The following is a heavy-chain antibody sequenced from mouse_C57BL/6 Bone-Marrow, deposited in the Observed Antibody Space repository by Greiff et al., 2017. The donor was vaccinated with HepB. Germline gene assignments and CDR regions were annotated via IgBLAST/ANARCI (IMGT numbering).Heavy chain of an antibody. CDR3: TGYDYDFDY. Sequence: EVKVEESGGGLVQPGGSMKLSCVASGFTFSNYWMNWVRQSPEKGLEWVAQIRLKSDNYATHYAESVKGRFTISRDDSKSSVYLQMNNLRAEDTGIYYCTGYDYDFDYWGQGTTLTVSS. CDR1: GFTFSNYW. V-gene: IGHV6-3*01. D-gene: IGHD2-4*01. CDR2: IRLKSDNYAT. J-gene: IGHJ2*01.